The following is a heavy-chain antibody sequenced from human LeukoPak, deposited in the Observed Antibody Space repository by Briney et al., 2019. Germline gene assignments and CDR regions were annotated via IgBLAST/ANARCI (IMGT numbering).Heavy chain of an antibody. CDR2: IIPILGIA. CDR1: GGTFSSYA. J-gene: IGHJ4*02. D-gene: IGHD1-26*01. Sequence: SVKVSCKASGGTFSSYAISWMRQAPGQGLEWMGRIIPILGIANYAQKFQGRVTITADKSTSTAYMELSSLRSEDTAVYYCAAGWYSGSYYPPANIVYWGQGTLVTVSS. CDR3: AAGWYSGSYYPPANIVY. V-gene: IGHV1-69*04.